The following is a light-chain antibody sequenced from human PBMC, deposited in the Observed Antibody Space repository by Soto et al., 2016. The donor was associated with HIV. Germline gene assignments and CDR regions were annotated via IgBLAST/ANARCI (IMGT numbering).Light chain of an antibody. V-gene: IGKV1-33*01. CDR3: QQYDNLPLT. J-gene: IGKJ4*01. CDR2: DAS. CDR1: QSISNY. Sequence: DIQLTQSPSSLSASVGDRVTITCRASQSISNYLNWYQQKPGKAPKLLIYDASNLETGVPSRFSGSGSGTDFTFTISSLQPEDIATYYCQQYDNLPLTFGGGTKVGIK.